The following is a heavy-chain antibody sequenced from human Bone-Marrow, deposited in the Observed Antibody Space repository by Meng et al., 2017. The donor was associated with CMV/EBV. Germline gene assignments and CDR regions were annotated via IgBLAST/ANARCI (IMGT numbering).Heavy chain of an antibody. CDR2: INPSGGST. CDR3: AREPLQSNYYDSSHPGFYY. Sequence: ASVKVSCKASGYTFTSYYMHWVRQAPGQGLAWMGIINPSGGSTSYAQKFQGRVTMTRDTSTSTVYMELTSLRSEDTAVYYCAREPLQSNYYDSSHPGFYYWGQGTLVTVSS. V-gene: IGHV1-46*01. D-gene: IGHD3-22*01. J-gene: IGHJ4*02. CDR1: GYTFTSYY.